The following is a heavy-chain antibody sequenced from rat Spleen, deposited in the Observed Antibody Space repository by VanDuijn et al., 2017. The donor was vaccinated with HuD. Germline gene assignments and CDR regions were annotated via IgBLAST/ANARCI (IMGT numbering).Heavy chain of an antibody. Sequence: EVQVVESGGGLVQPGRSLKLSCEVSGFTFSDYGMAWIRQAPGKGLEWIASIRNGGDNSYYRDSVKGRFTISRDDAKSTLYLQMDSLRSEDTATYYCTRGGGIDYWGQGVMVTVSS. CDR1: GFTFSDYG. CDR3: TRGGGIDY. D-gene: IGHD1-11*01. V-gene: IGHV5S13*01. CDR2: IRNGGDNS. J-gene: IGHJ2*01.